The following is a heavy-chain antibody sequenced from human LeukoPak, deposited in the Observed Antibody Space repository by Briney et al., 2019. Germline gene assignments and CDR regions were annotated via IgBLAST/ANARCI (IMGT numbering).Heavy chain of an antibody. J-gene: IGHJ4*02. Sequence: GGSLRPSCAASGFTFSSYSMNWVRQAPGKGLEWVSYISSSSSTIYYADSVKGRFTISRDNAKNSLYLQMNSLRAEDTAVYYCARDTISAAGTIDFDYWGQGTLVTVSS. V-gene: IGHV3-48*04. CDR1: GFTFSSYS. CDR3: ARDTISAAGTIDFDY. D-gene: IGHD6-13*01. CDR2: ISSSSSTI.